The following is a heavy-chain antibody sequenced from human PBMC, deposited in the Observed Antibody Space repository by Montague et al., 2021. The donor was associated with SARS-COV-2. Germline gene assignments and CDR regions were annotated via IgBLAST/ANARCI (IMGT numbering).Heavy chain of an antibody. CDR2: IYYTANT. J-gene: IGHJ5*02. D-gene: IGHD5-12*01. CDR1: GGSIISTTSN. Sequence: SETLSLTCEVSGGSIISTTSNWGWIRQPPGKGLEWIGSIYYTANTYYTPSLKTRVTISVDTSKNQFSLRLRSVTAADTAVYYCARYRLRYGWFDPWGQGTLVTVSS. V-gene: IGHV4-39*01. CDR3: ARYRLRYGWFDP.